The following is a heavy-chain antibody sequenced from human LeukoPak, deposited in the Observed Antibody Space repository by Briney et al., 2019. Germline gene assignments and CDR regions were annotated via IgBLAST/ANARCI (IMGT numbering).Heavy chain of an antibody. J-gene: IGHJ4*02. Sequence: GASVKVSCKAPGYTFTNYGISWVRQAPGQGLEWMGWISANNGNRNYAQKLQDRVSMTTDTSTSTAYMELRSLRSDDTAVYYCARQGYGGHSQGAADYWGQGTLVTVSS. D-gene: IGHD4-23*01. CDR3: ARQGYGGHSQGAADY. CDR2: ISANNGNR. CDR1: GYTFTNYG. V-gene: IGHV1-18*01.